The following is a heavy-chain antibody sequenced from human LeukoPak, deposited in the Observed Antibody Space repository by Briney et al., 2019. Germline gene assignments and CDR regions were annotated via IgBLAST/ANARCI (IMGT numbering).Heavy chain of an antibody. CDR2: INSDGGST. CDR3: AKDKWIQLWLFDY. V-gene: IGHV3-74*01. J-gene: IGHJ4*02. Sequence: GGSLRLSCAASGFTFSSYWMHWVRQAPGKGLVWVSRINSDGGSTSYADSVKGRFTISRDNAKNTLYLQMNSLRAEDTAVYYCAKDKWIQLWLFDYWGQGTLVTVSS. CDR1: GFTFSSYW. D-gene: IGHD5-18*01.